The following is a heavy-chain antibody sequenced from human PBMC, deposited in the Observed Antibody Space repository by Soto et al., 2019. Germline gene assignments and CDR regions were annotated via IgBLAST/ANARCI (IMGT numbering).Heavy chain of an antibody. CDR3: ARAKAPLYSSSWYWFDP. V-gene: IGHV4-59*08. D-gene: IGHD6-13*01. CDR1: GGSNSSDY. J-gene: IGHJ5*02. Sequence: SETLSLTCTVSGGSNSSDYWSWIRQPPGKGLEWIGYVYDSGRTNYNPSLRSRVSISADKSKNQFSLKLSSVTAADTAVYYCARAKAPLYSSSWYWFDPWGQGTLVT. CDR2: VYDSGRT.